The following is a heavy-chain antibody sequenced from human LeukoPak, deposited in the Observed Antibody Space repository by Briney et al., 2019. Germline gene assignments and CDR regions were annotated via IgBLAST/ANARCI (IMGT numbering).Heavy chain of an antibody. D-gene: IGHD6-19*01. CDR3: ACLTSRSSGWYFDY. Sequence: GGSLRLSCAASGFTFSTYSMNWVRQAPGKGLEWVSSISSSSSYIYYADSVKGRFTISRDNSKNTLYLQMNSLRAEDTAVYYCACLTSRSSGWYFDYWGQGTLVTVSS. CDR1: GFTFSTYS. J-gene: IGHJ4*02. CDR2: ISSSSSYI. V-gene: IGHV3-21*01.